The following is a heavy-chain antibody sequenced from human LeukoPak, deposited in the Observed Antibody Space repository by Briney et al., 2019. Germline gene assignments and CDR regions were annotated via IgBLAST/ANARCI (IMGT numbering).Heavy chain of an antibody. V-gene: IGHV3-30*02. CDR3: AKCVDTAMVVPHYYYYYYMDV. D-gene: IGHD5-18*01. Sequence: PGRSLRLSCAASGFTFSSYGMHWVRQAPGKGLEWVAFIRYDGSNKYYADSVKGRFTISRDNSKNTLYLQMNSLRAEDTAVYYCAKCVDTAMVVPHYYYYYYMDVWGKGTTVTISS. J-gene: IGHJ6*03. CDR2: IRYDGSNK. CDR1: GFTFSSYG.